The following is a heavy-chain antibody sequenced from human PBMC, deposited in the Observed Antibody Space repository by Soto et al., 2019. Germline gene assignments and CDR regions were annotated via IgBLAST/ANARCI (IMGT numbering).Heavy chain of an antibody. Sequence: QLQLQESGPGLVKPSETLSLTYSVSGGSISSSSYFWGWIRQPPGKGLEWIGSIYYSGSTYYNPYLKSRVTVSVDTSKNQFSLKLSSVTAADTAVYYCARHPSDFWFDPWGQGTLVTVSS. CDR2: IYYSGST. V-gene: IGHV4-39*01. D-gene: IGHD2-21*02. J-gene: IGHJ5*02. CDR3: ARHPSDFWFDP. CDR1: GGSISSSSYF.